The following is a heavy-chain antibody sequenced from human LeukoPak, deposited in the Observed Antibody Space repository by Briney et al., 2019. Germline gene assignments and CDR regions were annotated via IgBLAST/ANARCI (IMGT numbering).Heavy chain of an antibody. V-gene: IGHV3-23*01. CDR1: GFTFSSHA. Sequence: GGSLRLSCVASGFTFSSHAMTWVRQAPGKGLQWVSSIHENGGNTYYADSVEGRFSISRDNSKNTLYLQMNSLRADDTAAYYCAKDSSPDDYISSFEIWGQGSMVTVSS. CDR3: AKDSSPDDYISSFEI. J-gene: IGHJ3*02. D-gene: IGHD4/OR15-4a*01. CDR2: IHENGGNT.